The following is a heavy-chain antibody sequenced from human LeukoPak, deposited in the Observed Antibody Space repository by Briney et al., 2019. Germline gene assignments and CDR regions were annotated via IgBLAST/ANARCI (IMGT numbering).Heavy chain of an antibody. Sequence: GGSLRLSCAASGFRFSSYVINWVRQAPAKGLEWVSAITASGCSDFYAASIKGRFAMSTDNSKSTLYLQMNSLRAEDTAVYYCAKSPDIVVLPAAIPFDYWGQGTLVTVSS. V-gene: IGHV3-23*01. CDR3: AKSPDIVVLPAAIPFDY. J-gene: IGHJ4*02. D-gene: IGHD2-2*01. CDR2: ITASGCSD. CDR1: GFRFSSYV.